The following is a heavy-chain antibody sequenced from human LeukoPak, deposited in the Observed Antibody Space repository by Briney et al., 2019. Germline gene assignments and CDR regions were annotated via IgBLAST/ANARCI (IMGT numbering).Heavy chain of an antibody. D-gene: IGHD2-21*02. CDR3: AKAICRGGDCYNFDY. CDR1: GFTFSSYA. V-gene: IGHV3-23*01. J-gene: IGHJ4*02. CDR2: ISGSGGST. Sequence: PGGSLRLSXAASGFTFSSYAMSWVRQAPGKGMEWVSGISGSGGSTYYADSVKGRFTISRDNSKNTLYLQMNSLRAEDTAVYYCAKAICRGGDCYNFDYWGQGTLVTVSS.